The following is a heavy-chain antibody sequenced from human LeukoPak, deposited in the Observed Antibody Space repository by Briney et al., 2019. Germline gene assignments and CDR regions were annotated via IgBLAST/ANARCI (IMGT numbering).Heavy chain of an antibody. J-gene: IGHJ4*02. D-gene: IGHD6-19*01. V-gene: IGHV3-23*01. Sequence: PGGSLRLSCAASGFTFASYAMTWVRQAPGKGLEWVSVISGSDGSTYYADSVKGRFTISRDNSKNTLYLQMNSLRAEDTAIYYCAREKYSSGFFDYWGQGTLVTVSS. CDR3: AREKYSSGFFDY. CDR2: ISGSDGST. CDR1: GFTFASYA.